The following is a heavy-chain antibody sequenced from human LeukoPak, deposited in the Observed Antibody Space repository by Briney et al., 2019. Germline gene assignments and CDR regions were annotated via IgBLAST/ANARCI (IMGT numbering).Heavy chain of an antibody. V-gene: IGHV3-7*01. D-gene: IGHD3-10*01. Sequence: AGRSLRLSCAASGFTFSSYAMHWVRQAPGKGLEWVANINQHGSEEYYVDSVKGRCFISRDNAKQSVYLQINSLRVEDTAVYYCATALDYYGSGPVDYWGQGALVTVSS. CDR3: ATALDYYGSGPVDY. J-gene: IGHJ4*02. CDR1: GFTFSSYA. CDR2: INQHGSEE.